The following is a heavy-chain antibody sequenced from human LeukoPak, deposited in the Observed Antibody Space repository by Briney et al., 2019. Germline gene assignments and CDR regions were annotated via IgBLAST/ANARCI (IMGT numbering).Heavy chain of an antibody. CDR2: IYSSGST. CDR3: ARQKASGWYDYFDH. Sequence: SETLSLTCTVSGGSISRGDFSWSWIRQPPGKGLEWIGYIYSSGSTYYNPSLKSRVTMSVDTSKDQFYLNLGSATAADTAFYYCARQKASGWYDYFDHWGQGTLVTVSS. V-gene: IGHV4-30-4*07. D-gene: IGHD6-19*01. J-gene: IGHJ4*02. CDR1: GGSISRGDFS.